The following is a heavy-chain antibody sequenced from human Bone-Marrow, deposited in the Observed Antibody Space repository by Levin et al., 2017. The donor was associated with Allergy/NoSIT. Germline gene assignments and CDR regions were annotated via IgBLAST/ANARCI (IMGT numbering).Heavy chain of an antibody. CDR1: GFTFSASA. D-gene: IGHD2-15*01. CDR2: VRSKANSYAT. Sequence: GGSLRLSCAASGFTFSASAMHWVRQASGKGLEWVGRVRSKANSYATAYAASVDGRFTIYSDDSKNTAYQQMNSLKNEDTAVYYCTASIRTYGSGGRCHSDYYYYGMDVWGQGTTVTVSS. CDR3: TASIRTYGSGGRCHSDYYYYGMDV. V-gene: IGHV3-73*01. J-gene: IGHJ6*02.